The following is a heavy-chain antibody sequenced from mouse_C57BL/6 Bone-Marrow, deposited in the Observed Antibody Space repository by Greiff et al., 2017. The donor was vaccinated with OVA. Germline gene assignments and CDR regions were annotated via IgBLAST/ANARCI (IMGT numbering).Heavy chain of an antibody. Sequence: QVQLQQPGAELVKPGASVKLSCKASGYTFTSYWMHWVKQRPGQGLEWIGMIHPNSGSINYNEKFKSRATLTVDKSSSTAYMQLSSLTSEDSAVYYGARRKGKRGRGYAMDYWGQGTSVTVSS. J-gene: IGHJ4*01. CDR1: GYTFTSYW. V-gene: IGHV1-64*01. D-gene: IGHD4-1*01. CDR3: ARRKGKRGRGYAMDY. CDR2: IHPNSGSI.